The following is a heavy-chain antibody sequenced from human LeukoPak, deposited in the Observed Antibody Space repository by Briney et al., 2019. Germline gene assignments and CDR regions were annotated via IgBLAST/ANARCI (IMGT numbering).Heavy chain of an antibody. CDR3: ARDSSYYGDYSDY. J-gene: IGHJ4*02. CDR2: ISSSGSTI. Sequence: GGSLRLSCAASGFTFSDYYMSWIRQAPGKGLEWVSYISSSGSTIYYADSVKGRFTISRDNAKNTLYLQMNSLRAEDTAVYYCARDSSYYGDYSDYWGQGTLVTVSS. D-gene: IGHD4-17*01. CDR1: GFTFSDYY. V-gene: IGHV3-11*04.